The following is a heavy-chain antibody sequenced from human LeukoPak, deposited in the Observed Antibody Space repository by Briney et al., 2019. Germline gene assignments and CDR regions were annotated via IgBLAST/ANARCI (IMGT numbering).Heavy chain of an antibody. CDR2: IKQDGSEK. D-gene: IGHD3-10*01. V-gene: IGHV3-7*01. CDR3: ARIYYGSGSYYFDY. J-gene: IGHJ4*02. Sequence: SGGSLRLSCAASGFTFTNYWMSWVRQAPGKGLEWVANIKQDGSEKFYVDSVKGRFTVSRDNAKNSLYLQMNSLRAEDTAVYYCARIYYGSGSYYFDYWGQGTLVTVSS. CDR1: GFTFTNYW.